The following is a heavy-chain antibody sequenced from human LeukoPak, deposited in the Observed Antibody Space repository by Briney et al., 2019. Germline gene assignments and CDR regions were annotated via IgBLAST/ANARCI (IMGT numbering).Heavy chain of an antibody. CDR2: ISSSGTTI. CDR3: ARDRATGNSGWYDAFDI. CDR1: GFTFSSYE. D-gene: IGHD6-19*01. Sequence: PGGSLRLSCAASGFTFSSYEMNWVRQAPGKGLEWVSYISSSGTTIYYADSVRGRFTISRDNAKSSLYLQMNSLRAEDTAVYYCARDRATGNSGWYDAFDIWGQGTMVTVSS. J-gene: IGHJ3*02. V-gene: IGHV3-48*03.